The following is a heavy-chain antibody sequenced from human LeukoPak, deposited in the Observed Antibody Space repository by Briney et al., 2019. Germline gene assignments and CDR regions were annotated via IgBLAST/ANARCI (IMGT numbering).Heavy chain of an antibody. J-gene: IGHJ4*02. CDR3: ARGRYGLLSGYDY. Sequence: ASVTVSFMASGYTFTDYYMHWVRQAPGQGREWMGWINPNSGDTNSAQKFQGRVTMTRDTSISTAYMELSSLTSDDAAVYYCARGRYGLLSGYDYWGQGAMVTVSS. V-gene: IGHV1-2*02. D-gene: IGHD3-22*01. CDR2: INPNSGDT. CDR1: GYTFTDYY.